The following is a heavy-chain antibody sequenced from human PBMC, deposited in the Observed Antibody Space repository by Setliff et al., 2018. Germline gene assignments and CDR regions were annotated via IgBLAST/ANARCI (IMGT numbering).Heavy chain of an antibody. V-gene: IGHV4-31*03. CDR3: ARDYPTGPRYWYFDL. J-gene: IGHJ2*01. D-gene: IGHD1-1*01. CDR2: IYYSGST. Sequence: PSETLSLTCTVSGVSISSGGYYWSWIRQHPGKGLEWIGYIYYSGSTYYNPSLKSRVTISVDTSKNQFSMKLSSVTAADTAVYYCARDYPTGPRYWYFDLWGRGTLVTVSS. CDR1: GVSISSGGYY.